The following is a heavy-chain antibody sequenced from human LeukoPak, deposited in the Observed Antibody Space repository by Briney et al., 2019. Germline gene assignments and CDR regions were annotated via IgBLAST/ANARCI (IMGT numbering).Heavy chain of an antibody. CDR3: ARDQDDYGGNSPLGY. J-gene: IGHJ4*02. CDR1: GFTVSSIY. V-gene: IGHV3-53*01. CDR2: IYRGGSA. Sequence: PGGSLRLSCAASGFTVSSIYMSWVRQAPGKGLEWVSIIYRGGSAYYADSVKGRFTISRDNAKNTLYLQMNSLRVEDTAVYYCARDQDDYGGNSPLGYWGQGTLVTVSS. D-gene: IGHD4-23*01.